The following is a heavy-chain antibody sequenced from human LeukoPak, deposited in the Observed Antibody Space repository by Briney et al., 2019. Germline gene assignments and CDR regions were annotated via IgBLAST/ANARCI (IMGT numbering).Heavy chain of an antibody. J-gene: IGHJ6*02. CDR1: GFTFDNYA. CDR2: IGGSGDDT. D-gene: IGHD3-3*01. Sequence: GGSLRLSCAASGFTFDNYAMSWVRQTPGKGLEWVSGIGGSGDDTSYADSVKGRFTISRDNSKNTLYLQMNSLRAEDTAVYYCAKYFMGGYDFWSGYYFGGYYYYGMDVWGQGTTVTVSS. CDR3: AKYFMGGYDFWSGYYFGGYYYYGMDV. V-gene: IGHV3-23*01.